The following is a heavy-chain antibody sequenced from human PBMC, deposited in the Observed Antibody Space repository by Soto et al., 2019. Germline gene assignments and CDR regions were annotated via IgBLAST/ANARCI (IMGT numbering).Heavy chain of an antibody. V-gene: IGHV3-21*01. CDR2: ISSSSSYI. CDR1: GFTFSSYS. J-gene: IGHJ5*02. Sequence: GGSLRLSCAASGFTFSSYSMNWVRQAPGKGLEWVSSISSSSSYIYYADSVKGRFTISRDNAKNSLYLQMNSLRAEDTAVYYCARDLAGYSYGYWWFDPWGQGTLVTVPQ. CDR3: ARDLAGYSYGYWWFDP. D-gene: IGHD5-18*01.